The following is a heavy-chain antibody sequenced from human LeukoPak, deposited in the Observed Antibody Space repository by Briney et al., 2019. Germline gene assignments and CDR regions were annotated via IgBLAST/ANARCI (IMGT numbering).Heavy chain of an antibody. CDR3: ASGGDAFSTYY. D-gene: IGHD2-21*01. Sequence: GGSLTRSCAASGFTFTDCRMHWVGQRPGKGLVWVSRITIDGSDTTYADSVKGRFTISRDNAQNTVYLQMNSLRAEDTAIYYCASGGDAFSTYYWGQGTLVTVSS. J-gene: IGHJ4*02. CDR2: ITIDGSDT. V-gene: IGHV3-74*01. CDR1: GFTFTDCR.